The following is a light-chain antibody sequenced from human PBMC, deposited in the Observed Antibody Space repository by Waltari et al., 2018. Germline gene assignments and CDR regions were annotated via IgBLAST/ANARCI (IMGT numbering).Light chain of an antibody. CDR2: GAS. Sequence: EIVLTQSPGTLSLSPGERATLSCRASQSVNRRYLAWYQQKLGQAPSLLIYGASSRAAGVPDRCSGSGSGTDFTLTISRLEPEDFAVYYCQQYGSSVMYTFGQGTKLEIK. V-gene: IGKV3-20*01. CDR1: QSVNRRY. CDR3: QQYGSSVMYT. J-gene: IGKJ2*01.